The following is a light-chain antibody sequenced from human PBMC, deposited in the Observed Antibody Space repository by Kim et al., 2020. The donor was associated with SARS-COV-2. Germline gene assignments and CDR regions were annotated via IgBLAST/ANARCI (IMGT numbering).Light chain of an antibody. V-gene: IGLV3-19*01. CDR2: GKN. CDR3: NSRDSSGNHHVV. Sequence: LGQTVRITCQGDSLRIYYASWYQQKPGQAPVLVIYGKNNRPSGIPDRFSGSSSGNTASLTITGAQADDEADYYCNSRDSSGNHHVVFGGGTQLTVL. CDR1: SLRIYY. J-gene: IGLJ2*01.